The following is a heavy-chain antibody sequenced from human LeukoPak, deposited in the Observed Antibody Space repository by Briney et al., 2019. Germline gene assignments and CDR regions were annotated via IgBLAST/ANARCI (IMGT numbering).Heavy chain of an antibody. CDR2: ISYDGSIQ. J-gene: IGHJ4*02. Sequence: GGSLRLSCAASGFTFSSYFVHWVRQAPGKGLDWVTTISYDGSIQYYSDSVKGRFTISRDNSKITLYLQMNSLKPEDTATYYCARERGEGRTRNFDYWGQGTLVTVSS. CDR1: GFTFSSYF. CDR3: ARERGEGRTRNFDY. D-gene: IGHD3-16*01. V-gene: IGHV3-30-3*01.